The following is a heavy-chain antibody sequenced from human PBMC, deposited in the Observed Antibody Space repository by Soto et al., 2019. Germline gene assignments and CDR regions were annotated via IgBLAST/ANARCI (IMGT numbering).Heavy chain of an antibody. CDR3: ARDVLGYCSSTSCYRPYGMDV. J-gene: IGHJ6*02. CDR1: GFTFSSYS. D-gene: IGHD2-2*01. V-gene: IGHV3-48*01. Sequence: EVQLVESGGGLVQPGGSLRLSCAASGFTFSSYSMNWVRQAPGKGLEWVSYISSSSSTIYYADSVKGRFTISRDNAKNSLYLQMNSLRAEDTAVYYCARDVLGYCSSTSCYRPYGMDVWGRGTTVTVSS. CDR2: ISSSSSTI.